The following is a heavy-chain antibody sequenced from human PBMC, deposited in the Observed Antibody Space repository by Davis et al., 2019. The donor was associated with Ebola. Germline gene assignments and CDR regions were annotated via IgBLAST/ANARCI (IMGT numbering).Heavy chain of an antibody. J-gene: IGHJ3*02. V-gene: IGHV4-39*07. CDR2: IYYSGST. Sequence: SETLSLTCTVSRGSISSSSYYWGWIRQPPGKGLEWIGSIYYSGSTYYNPSLKSRVTISVDTSKNQFSLKLSSVTAADTAVYYCARGAQTYYYDSSGYYLDDAFDIWGQGTMVTVSS. CDR3: ARGAQTYYYDSSGYYLDDAFDI. CDR1: RGSISSSSYY. D-gene: IGHD3-22*01.